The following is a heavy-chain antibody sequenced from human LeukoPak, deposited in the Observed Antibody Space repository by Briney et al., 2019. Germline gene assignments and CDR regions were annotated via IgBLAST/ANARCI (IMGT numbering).Heavy chain of an antibody. Sequence: GSLRLSCAASGFTFSSYSMNWVRQAPGKGLEWVSSISSSSSYIYYADSVKGRFTISRDNAKNSLYLQMNSLRAEDTAVYYCARVGYDFWSGYVYWGQGTLVTVSS. CDR2: ISSSSSYI. CDR1: GFTFSSYS. J-gene: IGHJ4*02. CDR3: ARVGYDFWSGYVY. V-gene: IGHV3-21*01. D-gene: IGHD3-3*01.